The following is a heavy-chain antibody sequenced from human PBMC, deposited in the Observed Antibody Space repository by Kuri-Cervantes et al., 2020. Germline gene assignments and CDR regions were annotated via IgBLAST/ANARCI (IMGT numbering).Heavy chain of an antibody. CDR2: INHSGST. J-gene: IGHJ4*02. V-gene: IGHV4-34*01. Sequence: GSLRLSCAVYGGSFSGYYWSWIRQPPGKGLEWIGEINHSGSTNYNPSLKSRVTISVDTSKNQFSLKLSSVTAADTAVYYCASTMVRGVIIYWGQGTLVTGS. CDR1: GGSFSGYY. CDR3: ASTMVRGVIIY. D-gene: IGHD3-10*01.